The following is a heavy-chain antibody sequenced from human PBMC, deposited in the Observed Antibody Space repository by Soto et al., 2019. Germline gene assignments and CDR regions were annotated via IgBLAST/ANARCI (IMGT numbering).Heavy chain of an antibody. CDR3: AKEHSTSFDY. Sequence: PGGSLRLSCAASGFSFSNYAMNWVRQAPGKGLEWVSAISAGGSNTNYADSVKGRFTISSDNSKNTLYLQMNGLRADDTAVYYCAKEHSTSFDYWGQGTPVTVSS. CDR2: ISAGGSNT. CDR1: GFSFSNYA. V-gene: IGHV3-23*01. J-gene: IGHJ4*02. D-gene: IGHD6-6*01.